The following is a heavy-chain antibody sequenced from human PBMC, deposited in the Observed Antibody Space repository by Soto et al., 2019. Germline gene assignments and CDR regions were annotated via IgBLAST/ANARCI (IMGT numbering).Heavy chain of an antibody. D-gene: IGHD2-15*01. CDR3: AAVEWWGGRI. Sequence: EVQLLESGGGLVQPGGSLRLSCAASGLTVATSAMSWVRQAPGKGLEWVSAIHDNDDSTFYADSVKGRFTISRDSSKNTLYLHMNSLGAEDTAIYYCAAVEWWGGRIWGQGTMVTVSS. J-gene: IGHJ3*02. CDR1: GLTVATSA. CDR2: IHDNDDST. V-gene: IGHV3-23*01.